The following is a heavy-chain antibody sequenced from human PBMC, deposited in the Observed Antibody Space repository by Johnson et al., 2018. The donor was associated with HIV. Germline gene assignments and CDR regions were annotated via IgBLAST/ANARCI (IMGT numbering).Heavy chain of an antibody. V-gene: IGHV3-30*02. Sequence: QVQVVESGGGVVQPGGSLRLSCAASGFTFSSYGMHWVRQAPGKGLEWVAFIRYDGSNKYYADSVKGRFTISRDNSKNTLYLQMNSLRAEDTAVYYCARAMTTVSTWAFDIWGQGTMVTVSS. J-gene: IGHJ3*02. CDR2: IRYDGSNK. D-gene: IGHD4-17*01. CDR3: ARAMTTVSTWAFDI. CDR1: GFTFSSYG.